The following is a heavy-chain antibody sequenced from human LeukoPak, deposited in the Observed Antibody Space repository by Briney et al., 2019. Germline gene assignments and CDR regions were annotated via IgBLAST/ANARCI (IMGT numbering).Heavy chain of an antibody. Sequence: PGRSLRLSCAASGFTFSSYGMHWVRQAPGKGLEWVAVIWYDGSNKYYADSVKGRFTISRDNSKNTLYLQMSSLRAEDTAVYYCARDRGYYDSSVPFDYWGQGTLVTVSS. CDR3: ARDRGYYDSSVPFDY. V-gene: IGHV3-33*01. J-gene: IGHJ4*02. D-gene: IGHD3-22*01. CDR2: IWYDGSNK. CDR1: GFTFSSYG.